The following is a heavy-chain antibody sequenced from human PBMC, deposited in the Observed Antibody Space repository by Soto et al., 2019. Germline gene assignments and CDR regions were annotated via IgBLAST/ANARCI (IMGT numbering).Heavy chain of an antibody. V-gene: IGHV3-30-3*01. D-gene: IGHD6-13*01. CDR2: VSFDGSNK. CDR1: GFTFSTHA. CDR3: ARDQTGITTAGGGRIDH. Sequence: QVQLVESGGGVVQSGRSLRLSCAASGFTFSTHAMHWVRQAPGKGLECVAIVSFDGSNKYYADSVKGRFTISRDNSKNTLYLQMSGLTPDDTAFYYCARDQTGITTAGGGRIDHWGQGTLVNVSS. J-gene: IGHJ4*02.